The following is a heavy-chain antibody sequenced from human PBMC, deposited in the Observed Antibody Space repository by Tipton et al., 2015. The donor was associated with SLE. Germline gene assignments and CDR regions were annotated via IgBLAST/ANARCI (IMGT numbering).Heavy chain of an antibody. CDR2: ISYSGAT. J-gene: IGHJ4*02. V-gene: IGHV4-39*02. D-gene: IGHD2/OR15-2a*01. CDR3: ARSSSVRTLLWPTFAY. CDR1: GGSITTRSYY. Sequence: TLSLTCIVSGGSITTRSYYWGWIRQPPGKGLEWIASISYSGATYYNPSLKSRVIISADTSKNHLSLKLTSVTAADTAVYFCARSSSVRTLLWPTFAYWGQGTLVTVSS.